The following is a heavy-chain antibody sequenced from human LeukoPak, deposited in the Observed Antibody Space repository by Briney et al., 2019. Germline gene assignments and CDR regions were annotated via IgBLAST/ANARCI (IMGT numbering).Heavy chain of an antibody. CDR3: ARHVDSNYPFDY. V-gene: IGHV1-69*01. D-gene: IGHD4-11*01. Sequence: SVKVSCKASGGTFSSYAISWVRQAPGQGLEWMGGVIPIFGTANYAQKFQGRVTITADESTSTAYMELSSLRSEDTAVYYCARHVDSNYPFDYWGQGTLVTVSS. CDR2: VIPIFGTA. J-gene: IGHJ4*02. CDR1: GGTFSSYA.